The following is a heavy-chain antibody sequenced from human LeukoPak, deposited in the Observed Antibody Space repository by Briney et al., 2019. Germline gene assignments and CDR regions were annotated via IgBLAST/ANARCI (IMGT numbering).Heavy chain of an antibody. CDR3: ARALSGTFPFDY. CDR2: IYYSGST. CDR1: GGSISSGGYY. D-gene: IGHD3-3*01. Sequence: PSETLSLTCTVSGGSISSGGYYWSWIRQHPGKGLEWIGYIYYSGSTYYNPSLKSRVTISVDTSKSQFSLKLSSVTAADTAVYYCARALSGTFPFDYWGQGTLVTVSS. J-gene: IGHJ4*02. V-gene: IGHV4-31*03.